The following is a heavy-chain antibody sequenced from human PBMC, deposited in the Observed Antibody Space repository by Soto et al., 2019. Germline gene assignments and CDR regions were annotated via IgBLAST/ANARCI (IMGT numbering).Heavy chain of an antibody. CDR3: ARIKRGYSYGSIIDF. Sequence: SEALSLTCTVSGGSIRDYYWSWIRQPPGKGLEWIGYVFYSGSTNYNPSLKSRVTISVDTPKNIFSLKLRSVTAADTAVYYCARIKRGYSYGSIIDFWGQGARVTVSS. J-gene: IGHJ4*02. CDR1: GGSIRDYY. CDR2: VFYSGST. D-gene: IGHD5-12*01. V-gene: IGHV4-59*01.